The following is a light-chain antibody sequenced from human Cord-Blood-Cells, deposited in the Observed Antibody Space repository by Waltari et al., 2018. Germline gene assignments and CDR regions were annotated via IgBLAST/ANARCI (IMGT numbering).Light chain of an antibody. J-gene: IGKJ4*01. V-gene: IGKV1-5*03. CDR2: KAC. Sequence: DIQMTQSPSTLSASVGDRVTITCRASQSISSWLAWYQQKPGKAPKLLIYKACSLESGVPSRFSGSGSGTESTLTISSLQPDDFATYYCQQYNSYSPLTFGGGTKVEIK. CDR1: QSISSW. CDR3: QQYNSYSPLT.